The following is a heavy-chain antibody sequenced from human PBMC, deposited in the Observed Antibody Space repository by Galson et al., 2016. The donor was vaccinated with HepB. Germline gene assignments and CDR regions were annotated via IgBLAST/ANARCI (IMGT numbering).Heavy chain of an antibody. V-gene: IGHV3-74*03. CDR3: ARAKPDSSGWYTLDAFDI. D-gene: IGHD6-19*01. CDR2: INSDGRSI. J-gene: IGHJ3*02. CDR1: GFTFSSYW. Sequence: SLRLSCAASGFTFSSYWMHWVRQAPGMGLVWVSCINSDGRSITYADSVKGRFTISRDNAKNTLYLQMNSLRAEDTAVYYCARAKPDSSGWYTLDAFDIWGQGTMVTVSS.